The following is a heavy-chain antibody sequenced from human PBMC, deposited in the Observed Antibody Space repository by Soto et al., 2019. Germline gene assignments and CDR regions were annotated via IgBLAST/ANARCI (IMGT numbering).Heavy chain of an antibody. Sequence: SETLSLTCTVSGGSMSSGDYNWSWIRQPPGKGLEWVGSIYYTGSTYNNPSLKSRITLSVDTSKNQFSLRLSSVTAADTAVYYCARGSVDTVDSSGFYEYWGQGTPVTVSS. J-gene: IGHJ4*02. V-gene: IGHV4-30-4*01. CDR3: ARGSVDTVDSSGFYEY. D-gene: IGHD3-22*01. CDR2: IYYTGST. CDR1: GGSMSSGDYN.